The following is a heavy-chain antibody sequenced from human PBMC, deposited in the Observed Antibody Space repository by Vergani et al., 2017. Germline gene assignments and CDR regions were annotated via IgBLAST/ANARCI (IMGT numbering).Heavy chain of an antibody. CDR3: ARGVYNWKGGPGDSDI. CDR1: GFTFSSYS. V-gene: IGHV3-21*01. Sequence: EVQLVESGGGLVKTGGSLRLSCAASGFTFSSYSMNWVRQAPGKGLEWVSSISSSSSYIYYADSMKGRFTISRDNAKNSLYLQMNSLIAEDTAVYYCARGVYNWKGGPGDSDIWGQGTMVTVSS. J-gene: IGHJ3*02. D-gene: IGHD1-20*01. CDR2: ISSSSSYI.